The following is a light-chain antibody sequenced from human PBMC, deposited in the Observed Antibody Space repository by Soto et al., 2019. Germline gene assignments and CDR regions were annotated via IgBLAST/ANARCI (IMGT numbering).Light chain of an antibody. V-gene: IGKV1-39*01. CDR2: AAS. J-gene: IGKJ5*01. CDR3: QQSYSPPPIT. Sequence: DIQMTQSPSTLSGSVGDRVTITCRASQTISSWLAWYQKKPGKAPKLLIYAASTLQRGVPSRFSGSGPGTDFTLTIGSLQPEDSATYYCQQSYSPPPITFGQGTRLEIK. CDR1: QTISSW.